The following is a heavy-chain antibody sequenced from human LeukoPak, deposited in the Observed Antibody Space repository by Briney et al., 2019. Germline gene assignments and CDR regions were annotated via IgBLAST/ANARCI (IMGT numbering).Heavy chain of an antibody. V-gene: IGHV1-18*01. CDR1: SYTFTSYG. CDR3: ARGTRGVNSPYFDY. CDR2: ISAYNGNT. Sequence: ASVKVSCKASSYTFTSYGISWVRQAPGQGLEWMGWISAYNGNTNYAQMLQGRVTMTTDTSTSTAYMELRSLRSDDTAVYYCARGTRGVNSPYFDYWGQGTLVTVSS. D-gene: IGHD4-23*01. J-gene: IGHJ4*02.